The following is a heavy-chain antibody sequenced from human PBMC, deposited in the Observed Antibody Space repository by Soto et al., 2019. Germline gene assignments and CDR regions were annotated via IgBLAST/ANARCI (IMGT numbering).Heavy chain of an antibody. CDR2: IYYSGST. V-gene: IGHV4-39*02. J-gene: IGHJ4*02. CDR1: GGSISSSSYY. D-gene: IGHD3-10*01. CDR3: ARDMPISTSGNYPYYFGY. Sequence: SETLSLTCTVSGGSISSSSYYWGWIRQPPGKGLEWIGSIYYSGSTYYNPSLKSRVTISVDTSKNQFSLKLSSVTAEDTAVYYCARDMPISTSGNYPYYFGYWGQGALVTAPQ.